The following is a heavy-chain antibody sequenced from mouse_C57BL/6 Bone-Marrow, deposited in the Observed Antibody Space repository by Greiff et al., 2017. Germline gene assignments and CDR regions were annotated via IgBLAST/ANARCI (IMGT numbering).Heavy chain of an antibody. CDR1: GYTFTSYW. J-gene: IGHJ3*01. CDR3: GWGNYGFAY. V-gene: IGHV1-52*01. Sequence: QVQLQQPGAELVRPGSSVKLSCKASGYTFTSYWMHWVKQRPIQGLEWIGNIDPSDSETHSNQKFKDKATLTVDKSSSTAYMQLSSLTSEDSAVYYCGWGNYGFAYWGQGTLVTVSA. D-gene: IGHD2-1*01. CDR2: IDPSDSET.